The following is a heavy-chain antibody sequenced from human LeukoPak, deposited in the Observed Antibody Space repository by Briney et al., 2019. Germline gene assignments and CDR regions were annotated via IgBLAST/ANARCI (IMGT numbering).Heavy chain of an antibody. J-gene: IGHJ4*02. CDR3: AKDFFRTNYDILTGPFDY. D-gene: IGHD3-9*01. CDR2: TSDSGGSI. Sequence: GGSLRLSCAASGFIFRDYAMSWVRQAPGKGLEWVSATSDSGGSIYYADSVKGRFTISRDNSKNTLYLQMNSLRAEDTAVYYCAKDFFRTNYDILTGPFDYWGQGTLVTVSS. V-gene: IGHV3-23*01. CDR1: GFIFRDYA.